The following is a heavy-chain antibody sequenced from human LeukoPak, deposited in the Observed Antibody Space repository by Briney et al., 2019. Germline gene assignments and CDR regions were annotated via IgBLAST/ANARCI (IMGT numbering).Heavy chain of an antibody. CDR2: ISGSGGST. D-gene: IGHD3-22*01. CDR1: GFTFTSYA. V-gene: IGHV3-23*01. Sequence: PGGSLRLSCAASGFTFTSYAMSWVRQAPGKGLEWVSAISGSGGSTYYAHSVKGRFPITRNNSKNTLYLQMTCLRAEDTAVYYCARVAGRITIILVVMAFDDWGQGTLVTVPS. J-gene: IGHJ4*02. CDR3: ARVAGRITIILVVMAFDD.